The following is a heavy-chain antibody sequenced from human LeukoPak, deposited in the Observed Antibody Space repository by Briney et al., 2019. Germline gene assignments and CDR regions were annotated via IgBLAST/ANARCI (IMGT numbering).Heavy chain of an antibody. CDR1: GGFISSDDYY. Sequence: PSETLSLTCTVSGGFISSDDYYWSWIRQPPGKGLEWIGYIYYSGSTYYNPSLKSRLTISIDTSKNQFSLKLSSVTAADTAVYYCASSRRYNWHDLSLENNWFDPWGQGTLVTVSS. CDR2: IYYSGST. J-gene: IGHJ5*02. V-gene: IGHV4-30-4*01. D-gene: IGHD1-1*01. CDR3: ASSRRYNWHDLSLENNWFDP.